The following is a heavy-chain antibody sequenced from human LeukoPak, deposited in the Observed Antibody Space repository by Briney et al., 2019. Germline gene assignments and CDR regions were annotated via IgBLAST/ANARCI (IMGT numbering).Heavy chain of an antibody. D-gene: IGHD6-13*01. J-gene: IGHJ4*02. CDR2: IRYDGSNK. CDR3: AKDLRVPAWQQLVWEENDY. V-gene: IGHV3-30*02. Sequence: GGSLRLSCAASGFTFSSYGMHWVRQAPGKGLEWVAFIRYDGSNKYYADSVKGRFTISRDNSKNTLYLQMNSLRAEDTAVYYCAKDLRVPAWQQLVWEENDYWGQGTLVTVSS. CDR1: GFTFSSYG.